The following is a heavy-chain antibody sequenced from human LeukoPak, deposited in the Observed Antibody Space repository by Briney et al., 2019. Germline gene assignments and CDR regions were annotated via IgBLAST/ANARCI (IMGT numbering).Heavy chain of an antibody. V-gene: IGHV1-8*03. CDR2: MNPNSGNT. D-gene: IGHD3-3*01. J-gene: IGHJ5*02. CDR1: GYTFTSYD. CDR3: TTGPTYYDFWSGYYKDGFNWFDP. Sequence: GASVKVSCKASGYTFTSYDINWVRQATGQGLEWMGWMNPNSGNTGYAQKFQGRVTITRNTSISTAYMELNSLKTEDTAVYYCTTGPTYYDFWSGYYKDGFNWFDPWGQGTLVTVSS.